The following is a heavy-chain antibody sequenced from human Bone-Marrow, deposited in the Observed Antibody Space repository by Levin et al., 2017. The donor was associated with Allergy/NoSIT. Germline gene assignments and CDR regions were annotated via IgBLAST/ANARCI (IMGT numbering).Heavy chain of an antibody. CDR3: ARSIAAADYSWFDP. J-gene: IGHJ5*02. CDR1: GYTFTNYY. D-gene: IGHD6-13*01. V-gene: IGHV1-2*02. Sequence: PAASVKVSCKASGYTFTNYYIHWVRQAPGLGLEWLGWINPSSGGTHYAQTFQGRVSMTRDTSLSTAYMDLSRLKSGDTAIYYRARSIAAADYSWFDPWGQGTLVTVSS. CDR2: INPSSGGT.